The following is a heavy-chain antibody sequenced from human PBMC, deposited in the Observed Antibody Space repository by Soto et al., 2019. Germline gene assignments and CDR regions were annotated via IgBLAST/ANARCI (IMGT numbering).Heavy chain of an antibody. CDR3: AREAPDAFDI. CDR1: GFPFSSYS. J-gene: IGHJ3*02. CDR2: ISRSSSTI. Sequence: GGSLRLSCAASGFPFSSYSMNWVRQAPGKGLEWVSYISRSSSTIYYADSVRGRFTISRDNAKSSLYLQMNSLRAEDTAVYSCAREAPDAFDIWGQGTMVTVSS. V-gene: IGHV3-48*01.